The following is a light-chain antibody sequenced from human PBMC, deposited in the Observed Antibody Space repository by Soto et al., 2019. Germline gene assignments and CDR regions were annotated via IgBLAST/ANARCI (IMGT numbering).Light chain of an antibody. CDR2: GAS. Sequence: EIVMTQSPATLSVSPGERATLSCRASQRCIRNLAWYQQKPGQAPRLLLYGASTRATGIPARFSGSGSGTEFTLTISSLQSEDFAVYYCQQYNNWPRTFGQGTKV. CDR3: QQYNNWPRT. CDR1: QRCIRN. J-gene: IGKJ1*01. V-gene: IGKV3-15*01.